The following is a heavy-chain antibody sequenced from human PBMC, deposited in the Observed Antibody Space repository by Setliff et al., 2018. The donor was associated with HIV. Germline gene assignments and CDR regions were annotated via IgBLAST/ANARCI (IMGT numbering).Heavy chain of an antibody. CDR2: IYYSGST. J-gene: IGHJ6*03. V-gene: IGHV4-34*01. Sequence: SETLSLTCAVYGGSFSGYYWGWIRQPPGKGLEWIGAIYYSGSTYYSPSLKSRVTISVDTSKNQFSLNLNSVTAADTAVYYCARQYCGGDCHFYYYMDVWGKGTTVTVSS. D-gene: IGHD2-21*02. CDR3: ARQYCGGDCHFYYYMDV. CDR1: GGSFSGYY.